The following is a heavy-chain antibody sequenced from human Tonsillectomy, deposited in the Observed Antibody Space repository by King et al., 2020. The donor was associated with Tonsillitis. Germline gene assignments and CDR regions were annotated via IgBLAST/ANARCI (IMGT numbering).Heavy chain of an antibody. V-gene: IGHV1-2*02. Sequence: QLVQSGAEVKKPGASVKVSCKASGYTFTGYYMHWVRQAPGQGLEWMGWINPNSGGTNYAQKFQGRVTMTRDTSISTAYMELSRLRSDDTAVYYCAGQSSNYYDTSYYVLDVWGQGTTVTVSS. J-gene: IGHJ6*02. D-gene: IGHD3-22*01. CDR2: INPNSGGT. CDR3: AGQSSNYYDTSYYVLDV. CDR1: GYTFTGYY.